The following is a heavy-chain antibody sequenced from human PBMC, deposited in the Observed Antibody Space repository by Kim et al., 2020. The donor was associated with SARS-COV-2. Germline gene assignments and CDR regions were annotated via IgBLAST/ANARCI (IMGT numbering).Heavy chain of an antibody. CDR3: ARADSSRYSSTWFFDY. D-gene: IGHD6-13*01. V-gene: IGHV6-1*01. CDR2: TYYRSKWYN. CDR1: GDSVSSNSAA. Sequence: SQTLSLTCAISGDSVSSNSAAWNWIRQSPSRGLEWLGRTYYRSKWYNDYAVSVKSRITINPDTSKNQFSLQLNSVTPEDTAVYYCARADSSRYSSTWFFDYWGQGTLVTVSS. J-gene: IGHJ4*02.